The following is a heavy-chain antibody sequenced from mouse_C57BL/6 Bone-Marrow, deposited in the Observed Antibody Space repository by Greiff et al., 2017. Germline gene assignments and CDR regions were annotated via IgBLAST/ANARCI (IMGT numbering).Heavy chain of an antibody. CDR2: FYPGSGSI. CDR1: GYPFTEYT. Sequence: QVQLQQSGAELVKPGASVKLSCKASGYPFTEYTIHWVKQRSGQGLEWIGWFYPGSGSIKYNEKFKDKATLTADKSSSTVYMELSRLTSEDSAVYFCARHEVGLYDGVDWGFAYWGQGTLVTVSA. D-gene: IGHD2-3*01. J-gene: IGHJ3*01. CDR3: ARHEVGLYDGVDWGFAY. V-gene: IGHV1-62-2*01.